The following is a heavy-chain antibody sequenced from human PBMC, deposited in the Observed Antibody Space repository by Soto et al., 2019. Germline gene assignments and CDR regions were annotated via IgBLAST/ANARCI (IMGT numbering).Heavy chain of an antibody. Sequence: QVQLVESGGGVVQPGRSLRLSCAASGFTFSTYGMHWVRQAPGKGLEWVAVISYDGTNKYYADSVKGRFTISRDNSKNRLYLQRDSLRAEDTAVYYCAKWDCSSPSCYRFSFDYWGQGTLVTVSS. CDR3: AKWDCSSPSCYRFSFDY. J-gene: IGHJ4*02. V-gene: IGHV3-30*18. CDR2: ISYDGTNK. D-gene: IGHD2-2*01. CDR1: GFTFSTYG.